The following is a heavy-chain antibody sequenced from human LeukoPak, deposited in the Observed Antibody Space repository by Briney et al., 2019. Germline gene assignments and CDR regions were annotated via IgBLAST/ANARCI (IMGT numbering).Heavy chain of an antibody. CDR3: ATPNFGRIAAPDY. J-gene: IGHJ4*02. D-gene: IGHD6-6*01. CDR1: GFTFSSYW. V-gene: IGHV3-7*01. CDR2: IKQDGSEK. Sequence: GGSLRLSCAASGFTFSSYWMSWVRQAPGKGLEWVANIKQDGSEKYYVDSVKGRFTISRDNAKNSLYLQMNSLRAEDTAVYYCATPNFGRIAAPDYWGQGTLVTGSS.